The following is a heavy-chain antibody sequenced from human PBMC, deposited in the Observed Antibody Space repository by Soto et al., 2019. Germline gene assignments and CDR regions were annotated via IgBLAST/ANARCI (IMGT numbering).Heavy chain of an antibody. CDR3: ATDPPTRDYDILTGPRYYYYGMDV. V-gene: IGHV1-24*01. CDR1: GYTLTELS. CDR2: FDPEDGET. Sequence: QVQLVQSGAEVKKPGASVKVSCKVSGYTLTELSMHWVRQAPGKGLEWMGGFDPEDGETIYAQKFQGRVTMTEDTSTDTAYMELSSLRSEDTAVYYCATDPPTRDYDILTGPRYYYYGMDVWGQGTTVTVSS. J-gene: IGHJ6*02. D-gene: IGHD3-9*01.